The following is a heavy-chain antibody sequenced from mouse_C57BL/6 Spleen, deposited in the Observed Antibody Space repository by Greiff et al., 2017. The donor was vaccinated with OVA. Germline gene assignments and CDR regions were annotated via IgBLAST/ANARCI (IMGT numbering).Heavy chain of an antibody. V-gene: IGHV1-85*01. J-gene: IGHJ2*01. Sequence: QVQLQQSGAELVKPGASVKLSCKASGYTFTSYDINWVKQRPGQGLEWIGWIYPGDGSTKYNGKFKGKATLTAETSSSTAYMELHSLTSEDSAVYFCARGGNCNYVSYLGDWGQGTTLTVSS. D-gene: IGHD2-1*01. CDR2: IYPGDGST. CDR3: ARGGNCNYVSYLGD. CDR1: GYTFTSYD.